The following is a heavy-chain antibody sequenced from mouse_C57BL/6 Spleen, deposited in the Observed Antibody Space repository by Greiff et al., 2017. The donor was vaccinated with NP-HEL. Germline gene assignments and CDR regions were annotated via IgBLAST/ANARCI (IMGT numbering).Heavy chain of an antibody. CDR3: ARSPLRDWYFDV. V-gene: IGHV1-53*01. J-gene: IGHJ1*03. CDR1: GYTFTSHW. D-gene: IGHD1-2*01. Sequence: VQLQQSGTELVKPGASVKLSCKASGYTFTSHWMHWVKQRPGQGLEWIGNINPSNGGTNYNEKFKSKATLTVDKSSSTAYMQLSSLTSEDSAVYYCARSPLRDWYFDVWGTGTTVTVSA. CDR2: INPSNGGT.